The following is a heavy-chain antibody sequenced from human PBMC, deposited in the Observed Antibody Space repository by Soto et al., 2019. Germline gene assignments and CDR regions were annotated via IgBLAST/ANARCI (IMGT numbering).Heavy chain of an antibody. CDR2: IWYDGSNK. J-gene: IGHJ4*02. D-gene: IGHD6-13*01. V-gene: IGHV3-33*01. CDR1: GFTFSSYG. CDR3: ARDLYSSSWYLTAKD. Sequence: GGSLRLSCAASGFTFSSYGMHWVRQAPGKGLEWVAVIWYDGSNKYYADSVKGRFTISRDNSKNTLYLQMNSLRAEDTAVYYCARDLYSSSWYLTAKDWGQGTLVTVSS.